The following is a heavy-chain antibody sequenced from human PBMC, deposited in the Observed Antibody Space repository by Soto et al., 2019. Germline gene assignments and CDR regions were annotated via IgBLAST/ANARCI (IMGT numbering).Heavy chain of an antibody. J-gene: IGHJ4*02. CDR3: ARRGVSSYYSNY. V-gene: IGHV4-39*01. D-gene: IGHD2-15*01. Sequence: PSETLSLTCTVSGGTIRDSGYFWDWIRQPPGKGLEWIGNIYYSGSTYYNLSLKSRVTISVDTSKNKFSLKLSSVTAADTAVYYCARRGVSSYYSNYWGLGTLVTVSS. CDR1: GGTIRDSGYF. CDR2: IYYSGST.